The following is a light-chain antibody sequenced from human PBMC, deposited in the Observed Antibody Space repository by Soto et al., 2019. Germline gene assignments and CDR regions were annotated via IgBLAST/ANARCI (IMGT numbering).Light chain of an antibody. Sequence: DIQMTQSPSTLSASVGDRVTITCRASQSISSWLAWYQQKPGKAPKLRIYDASSLESGVPSRFSGSGSGTEFTLTISSLQTDDFATYYCQQYNSHPITFSQGTRLEIK. CDR3: QQYNSHPIT. CDR1: QSISSW. CDR2: DAS. J-gene: IGKJ5*01. V-gene: IGKV1-5*01.